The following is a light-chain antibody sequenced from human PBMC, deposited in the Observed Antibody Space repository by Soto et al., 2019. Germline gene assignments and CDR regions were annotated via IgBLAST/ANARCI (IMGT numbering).Light chain of an antibody. CDR1: ISDVGSYNY. V-gene: IGLV2-14*01. Sequence: QSALTQPASVSGSPGQSITISCTGTISDVGSYNYVSGYQQHPGKAPKLMIYEVSDRPSGMSNRFSVSKSGNTASLTISGLQTEDESYYSCSSYRSRSTLLGTGTKVTVL. J-gene: IGLJ1*01. CDR2: EVS. CDR3: SSYRSRSTL.